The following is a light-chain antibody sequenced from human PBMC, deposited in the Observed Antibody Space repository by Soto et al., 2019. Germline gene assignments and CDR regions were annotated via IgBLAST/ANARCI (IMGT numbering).Light chain of an antibody. Sequence: DIQLTQSPSFLSASVGDRFTITFLASHCISIYLALYQQKPVKAPKLLLYAASTLQSGVPSRFSGSGSGTEFTLTISSLQPEDFATYYCQQLNSYLLTFGGGTKVDI. CDR3: QQLNSYLLT. J-gene: IGKJ4*01. V-gene: IGKV1-9*01. CDR1: HCISIY. CDR2: AAS.